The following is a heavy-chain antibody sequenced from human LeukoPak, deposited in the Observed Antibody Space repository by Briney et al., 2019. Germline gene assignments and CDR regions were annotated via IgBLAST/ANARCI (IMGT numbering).Heavy chain of an antibody. J-gene: IGHJ4*02. CDR1: GGSISSSY. CDR2: IYYSGST. V-gene: IGHV4-59*12. CDR3: ARGLRLLNY. Sequence: KTSETLSLTCTVSGGSISSSYWSWIRQLPGKGLEWIGYIYYSGSTNYNPSLKSRVTISVDTSKNQFSLKLSSVTAADTAVYYCARGLRLLNYWGQGTLVTVSS.